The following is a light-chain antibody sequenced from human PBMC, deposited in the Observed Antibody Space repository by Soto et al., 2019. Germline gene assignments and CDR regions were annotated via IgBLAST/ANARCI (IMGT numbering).Light chain of an antibody. CDR3: SSNAGSNKLI. CDR1: SSDVGGYNY. V-gene: IGLV2-8*01. J-gene: IGLJ2*01. CDR2: EVN. Sequence: QSVLTQPPSASGSPGQSVTISCTGTSSDVGGYNYVSWYQQHPGKVPKLIIYEVNKRPSGVPNRFSGSKSANTASLTVSGLQAEDEADYYCSSNAGSNKLIFGGGTKLTVL.